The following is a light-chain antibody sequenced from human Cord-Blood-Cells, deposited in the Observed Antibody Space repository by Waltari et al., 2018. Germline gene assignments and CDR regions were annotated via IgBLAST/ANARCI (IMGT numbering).Light chain of an antibody. CDR1: QSVSSSY. V-gene: IGKV3-20*01. Sequence: EIVLTLSPGTLSLSPGERATLSCRASQSVSSSYLAWYQQKPGQAPRLHIYGASSRATGIPDRFSGSGSGTDFTLTISRLEPEDFAVYYCQQYGSSPPWTFGQGTKVEIK. CDR2: GAS. CDR3: QQYGSSPPWT. J-gene: IGKJ1*01.